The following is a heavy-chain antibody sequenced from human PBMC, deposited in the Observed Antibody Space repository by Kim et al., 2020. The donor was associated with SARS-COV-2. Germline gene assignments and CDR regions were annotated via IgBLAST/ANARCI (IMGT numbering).Heavy chain of an antibody. V-gene: IGHV3-49*02. J-gene: IGHJ3*02. CDR3: TRDRKGYWGFYDAFDI. Sequence: SVKGRFTISRDDSKSIAYLQMNSLKTEDTAVYYCTRDRKGYWGFYDAFDIWGQGTMVTVSS. D-gene: IGHD2-8*02.